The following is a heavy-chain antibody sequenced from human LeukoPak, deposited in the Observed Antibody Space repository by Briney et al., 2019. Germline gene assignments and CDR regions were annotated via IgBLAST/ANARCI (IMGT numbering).Heavy chain of an antibody. CDR3: ARVPGVLEWLLYPSSFDY. CDR1: GYTFTSYG. Sequence: ASVKASCKASGYTFTSYGISWVRQAPGQGLEWMGWISAYNGNTNYAQKLQGRVTMTTDTSTSTAYMELRSLRSDDTAVYYCARVPGVLEWLLYPSSFDYWGQGTLVTVSS. V-gene: IGHV1-18*01. CDR2: ISAYNGNT. D-gene: IGHD3-3*01. J-gene: IGHJ4*02.